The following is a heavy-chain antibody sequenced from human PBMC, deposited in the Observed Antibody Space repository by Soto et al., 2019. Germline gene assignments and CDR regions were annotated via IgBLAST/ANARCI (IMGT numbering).Heavy chain of an antibody. J-gene: IGHJ4*02. CDR3: AHRVLRTVFGLVTTTAIYFDF. CDR2: IYWDDDN. D-gene: IGHD3-3*01. CDR1: GFSLTTSGVG. V-gene: IGHV2-5*02. Sequence: QITLNESGPTPVKPRQPLTLTCTFSGFSLTTSGVGVGWIRQSPGKAPEWLALIYWDDDNRYSPSLKSRLTITKDTSKNQVVLTMADLDPADTATYYCAHRVLRTVFGLVTTTAIYFDFWGQGTPVAVSS.